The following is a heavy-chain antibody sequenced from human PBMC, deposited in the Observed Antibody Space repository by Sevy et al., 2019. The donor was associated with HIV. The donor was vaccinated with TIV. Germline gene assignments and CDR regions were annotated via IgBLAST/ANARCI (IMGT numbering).Heavy chain of an antibody. CDR1: GFTFRSYA. D-gene: IGHD3-22*01. CDR2: ISYDGSNK. Sequence: GGSLRLSCAASGFTFRSYAMHWVRQAPGKGLEWVAVISYDGSNKYYADSVKGRFTISRDNSKNTLYLQMNSLRAEDTAVYYCARDFGGIVVVTAHSLEGYAFDIWGQGTMVTVSS. CDR3: ARDFGGIVVVTAHSLEGYAFDI. J-gene: IGHJ3*02. V-gene: IGHV3-30-3*01.